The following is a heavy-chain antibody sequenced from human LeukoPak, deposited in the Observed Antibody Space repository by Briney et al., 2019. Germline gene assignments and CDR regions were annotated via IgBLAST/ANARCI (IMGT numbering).Heavy chain of an antibody. J-gene: IGHJ6*03. D-gene: IGHD3-3*01. Sequence: SETLSLTCAVSGGSISSSNWWSWVRQPPGKGLEWIGEIYHSGSTNYNPSLKSRVTISVDKSKNQFSLKLSSVTAADTAVCYCARVLRFLEWFNYYYYMDVWGKGTTVTISS. V-gene: IGHV4-4*02. CDR3: ARVLRFLEWFNYYYYMDV. CDR1: GGSISSSNW. CDR2: IYHSGST.